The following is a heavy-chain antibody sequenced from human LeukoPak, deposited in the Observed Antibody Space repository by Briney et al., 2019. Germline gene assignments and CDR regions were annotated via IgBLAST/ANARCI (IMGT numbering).Heavy chain of an antibody. Sequence: ASVKVSCKASGYTFTGYYMHWVRQAPGQGLEWMGWINPNSGGTNYAQKFQGRVTMTRDTSISTAYMELSRLKSEDTALNYCARGDIMTTWGGVIGNFDYWGQGTLVTVSS. CDR3: ARGDIMTTWGGVIGNFDY. CDR2: INPNSGGT. J-gene: IGHJ4*02. V-gene: IGHV1-2*02. D-gene: IGHD3-16*01. CDR1: GYTFTGYY.